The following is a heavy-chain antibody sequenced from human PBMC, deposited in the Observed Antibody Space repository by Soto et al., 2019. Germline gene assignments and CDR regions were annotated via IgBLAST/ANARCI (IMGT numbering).Heavy chain of an antibody. D-gene: IGHD3-16*01. J-gene: IGHJ4*02. CDR2: INPKNGGT. Sequence: GASVKVSCKASGYSFTGYYIHWVRQAPGQGLEWLGWINPKNGGTTYAQKFQSLVTMTSDTSISTVYMELSRLRSDDTAVYYCARKGGYYDYWGQGTLVTVSS. CDR3: ARKGGYYDY. CDR1: GYSFTGYY. V-gene: IGHV1-2*04.